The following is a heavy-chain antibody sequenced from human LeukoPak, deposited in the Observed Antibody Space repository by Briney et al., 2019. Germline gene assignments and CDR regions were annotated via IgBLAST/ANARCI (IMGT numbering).Heavy chain of an antibody. CDR2: ISAHNGNT. CDR1: GYTFTSYG. V-gene: IGHV1-18*01. J-gene: IGHJ5*02. D-gene: IGHD3-22*01. Sequence: GASVKVSCKASGYTFTSYGISWVRQAPGQGLEWMGWISAHNGNTHSAQRFQGRVTMTTETPTSTVYMEMRSLRSDDTAVYYCARDPYYHDNRGYRNNWCDPWGQGTLVTVSS. CDR3: ARDPYYHDNRGYRNNWCDP.